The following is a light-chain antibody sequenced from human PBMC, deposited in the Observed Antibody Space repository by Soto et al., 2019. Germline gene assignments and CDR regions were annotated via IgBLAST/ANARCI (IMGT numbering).Light chain of an antibody. J-gene: IGLJ2*01. V-gene: IGLV2-8*01. CDR2: EVS. CDR3: NSYAGTNNYVV. Sequence: QSVLTQPPSASGSPGQSVAISCTGTSSDVGGYNYVSWYQQHPGKAPKLMIYEVSKRPSGVPDRFSGSKSGNTASLTVSGLQAEDEAGYYCNSYAGTNNYVVFGGGTKVTVL. CDR1: SSDVGGYNY.